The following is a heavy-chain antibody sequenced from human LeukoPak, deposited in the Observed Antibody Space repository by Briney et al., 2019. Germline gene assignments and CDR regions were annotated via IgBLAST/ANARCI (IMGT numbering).Heavy chain of an antibody. D-gene: IGHD2-15*01. CDR2: ISSNSNYI. J-gene: IGHJ5*02. CDR3: ASGCSGGSCSPNWFDP. CDR1: GFTFSSYT. Sequence: GGSLRLSCAASGFTFSSYTMNWVRQAPGKGLEWVSSISSNSNYIYYADSVKGRFTISRDNAKNSLFLQMDSLRAEDTAVCYCASGCSGGSCSPNWFDPWGQGTLVTVSS. V-gene: IGHV3-21*01.